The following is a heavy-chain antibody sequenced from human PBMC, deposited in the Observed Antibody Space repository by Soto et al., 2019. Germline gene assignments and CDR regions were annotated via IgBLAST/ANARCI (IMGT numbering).Heavy chain of an antibody. V-gene: IGHV4-30-2*01. CDR3: ARGSTTVTTFDY. CDR1: GGSISSGGYS. Sequence: QLQLQESGSGLVKPSQTLSLTCAVSGGSISSGGYSCNWIRQPPGKGLEWIGYIYHSGSTYYNPSLKSRFTISVDSSKNQFTLKSTSVPAAATAVYYCARGSTTVTTFDYWAQETLVTVSS. CDR2: IYHSGST. D-gene: IGHD4-17*01. J-gene: IGHJ4*02.